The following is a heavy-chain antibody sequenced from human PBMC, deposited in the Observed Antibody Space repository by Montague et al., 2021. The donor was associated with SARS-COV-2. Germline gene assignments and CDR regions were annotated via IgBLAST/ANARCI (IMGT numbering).Heavy chain of an antibody. CDR3: ARVGRGSSWYEVAFDI. CDR2: IYNSGST. Sequence: SETLSLTCTVSGGSISRYSWTWIRQPPGKGLEWIGYIYNSGSTNXNPSLTSRVTISVDTSKNQFSLKLCSVAAADTAVYYCARVGRGSSWYEVAFDIWGQGTMVTVSS. D-gene: IGHD6-13*01. V-gene: IGHV4-59*01. J-gene: IGHJ3*02. CDR1: GGSISRYS.